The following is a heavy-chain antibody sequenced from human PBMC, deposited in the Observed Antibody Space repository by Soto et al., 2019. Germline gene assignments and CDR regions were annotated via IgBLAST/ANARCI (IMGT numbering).Heavy chain of an antibody. CDR1: GCTFSSYA. CDR3: ARGRYYDSSGYYYPYNWFDP. Sequence: SVKVSCKASGCTFSSYAISWVRQAPGQGLEWMGGIIPIFGTANYAQKFQGRVTITADESTSTAYMELSSLRSEDTAVYYCARGRYYDSSGYYYPYNWFDPWGQGTLVTVSS. V-gene: IGHV1-69*13. CDR2: IIPIFGTA. J-gene: IGHJ5*02. D-gene: IGHD3-22*01.